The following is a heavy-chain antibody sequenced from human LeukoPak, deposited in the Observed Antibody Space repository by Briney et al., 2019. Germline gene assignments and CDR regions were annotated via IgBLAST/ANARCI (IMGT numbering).Heavy chain of an antibody. Sequence: SETLSLTCTVSGGSISSSSYYWGWIRQPPGKGLEWIGSICYSGSTYYNPSLKSRVTISVDTSKNQFSLKLSSVTAADTAVYYCARHSRIAARNWFDPWGQGTLVTVSS. CDR2: ICYSGST. J-gene: IGHJ5*02. D-gene: IGHD6-6*01. CDR3: ARHSRIAARNWFDP. V-gene: IGHV4-39*01. CDR1: GGSISSSSYY.